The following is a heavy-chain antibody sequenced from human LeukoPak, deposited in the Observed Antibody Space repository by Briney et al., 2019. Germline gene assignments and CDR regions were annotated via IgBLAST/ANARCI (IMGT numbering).Heavy chain of an antibody. CDR3: AKDLAAADDLGFFDY. J-gene: IGHJ4*02. V-gene: IGHV3-30*02. CDR1: GFTFSSYG. Sequence: GGSLRLSCAASGFTFSSYGMHWVRQAPGKGLEWVAFIRYDGSNKYYADSVKGRFTISRDNSKNTLYLQMNSLRAEDTAVYYCAKDLAAADDLGFFDYWGQGTLVTVSS. CDR2: IRYDGSNK. D-gene: IGHD6-13*01.